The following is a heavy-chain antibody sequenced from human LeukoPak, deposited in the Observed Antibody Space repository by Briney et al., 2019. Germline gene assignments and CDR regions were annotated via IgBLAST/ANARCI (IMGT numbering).Heavy chain of an antibody. D-gene: IGHD3-3*01. CDR3: ARGGVGGDFWSEIRY. CDR2: INHSGST. Sequence: SETLSLTCAVYGGSFSGYYWSWIRQPPGKGLEWIGEINHSGSTNYNPSLKGRVTISVDTSKNQFSLKLSSVTAADTAVYYCARGGVGGDFWSEIRYWGQGTLVTVSS. J-gene: IGHJ4*02. V-gene: IGHV4-34*01. CDR1: GGSFSGYY.